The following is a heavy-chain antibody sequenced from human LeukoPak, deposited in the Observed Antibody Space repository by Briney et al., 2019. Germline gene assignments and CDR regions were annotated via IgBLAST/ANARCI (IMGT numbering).Heavy chain of an antibody. Sequence: PGGSLRLSCAASGFTFSSYGMHWVRQAPGKGLEWVAVISYDGSNKYYADSVKGRFTVSRDNAKNSLFLQMDTLRVEDTAVYFCTRDQGYCSGDTCYSWAYFDFWGQGALVSVSS. CDR3: TRDQGYCSGDTCYSWAYFDF. CDR1: GFTFSSYG. V-gene: IGHV3-30*03. J-gene: IGHJ4*02. CDR2: ISYDGSNK. D-gene: IGHD2-15*01.